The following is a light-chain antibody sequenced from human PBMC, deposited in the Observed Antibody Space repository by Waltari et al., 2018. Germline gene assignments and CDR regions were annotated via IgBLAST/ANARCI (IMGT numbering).Light chain of an antibody. CDR3: QQYVESPAT. J-gene: IGKJ1*01. Sequence: EIVLTQSPGTVSLSPGDRATFSCWASQSVRNYLAGYQQKPGQAPRLLIYHAPPRACGIPDRLSASGSGTDCSLTISRVEPEDFAMYYCQQYVESPATFGQGTKVEIK. CDR2: HAP. CDR1: QSVRNY. V-gene: IGKV3-20*01.